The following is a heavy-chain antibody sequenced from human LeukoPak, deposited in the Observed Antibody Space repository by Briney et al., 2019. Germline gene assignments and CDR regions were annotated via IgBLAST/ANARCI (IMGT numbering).Heavy chain of an antibody. Sequence: ASVKVSCKASGYTFTSYGISWVRQAPGQGLEWVGWISAYNGNTNYAQKLQGRVTMTTDTSTSTAYMELRSLRSDDTAVYYCARDRYYYDSSGYILSWYFDLWGRGTLVTVSS. J-gene: IGHJ2*01. V-gene: IGHV1-18*01. CDR3: ARDRYYYDSSGYILSWYFDL. D-gene: IGHD3-22*01. CDR2: ISAYNGNT. CDR1: GYTFTSYG.